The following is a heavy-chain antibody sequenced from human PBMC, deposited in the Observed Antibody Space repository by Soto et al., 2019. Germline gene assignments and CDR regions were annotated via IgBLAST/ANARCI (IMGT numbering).Heavy chain of an antibody. CDR3: ARAQNHRPEYCSSTSCGSGGFNYYYYGMDV. CDR2: ISYDGSNK. CDR1: GFTFSSYA. D-gene: IGHD2-2*01. Sequence: GGSLRLSCAASGFTFSSYAMHWVRQAPGKGLEWVAVISYDGSNKYYADSVKGRFTISRDNSKNTLYLQMNSLRAEDTAVYYCARAQNHRPEYCSSTSCGSGGFNYYYYGMDVWGQGTTVTVSS. V-gene: IGHV3-30-3*01. J-gene: IGHJ6*02.